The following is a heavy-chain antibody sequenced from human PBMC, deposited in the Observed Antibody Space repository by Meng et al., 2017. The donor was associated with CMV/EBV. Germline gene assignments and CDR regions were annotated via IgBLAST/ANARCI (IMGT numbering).Heavy chain of an antibody. J-gene: IGHJ6*02. CDR1: GGTFSSYA. CDR3: ARGARITMIVGGSYYYYYGMDV. Sequence: SVKVSCKASGGTFSSYAISWVRQAPGQGLEWMGGIIHIFGTANYAQKFQGRVAITTDESTTTAYMELSSLRSEDTAVFYCARGARITMIVGGSYYYYYGMDVWGQGTTVTVSS. CDR2: IIHIFGTA. D-gene: IGHD3-22*01. V-gene: IGHV1-69*05.